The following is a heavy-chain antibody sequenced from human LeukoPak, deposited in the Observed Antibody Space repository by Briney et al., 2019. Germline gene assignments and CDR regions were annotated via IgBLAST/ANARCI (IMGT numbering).Heavy chain of an antibody. CDR3: ARTYYYGSGSYHYYYYYMDV. Sequence: GASVKVSCKASGYTFTSYDINWVRQATGQGLEWMGGIIPIFGTANYAQKFQGRVTITADESTSTVYMELSSLRSEDTAVYYCARTYYYGSGSYHYYYYYMDVWGKGTTVTISS. J-gene: IGHJ6*03. V-gene: IGHV1-69*13. CDR1: GYTFTSYD. D-gene: IGHD3-10*01. CDR2: IIPIFGTA.